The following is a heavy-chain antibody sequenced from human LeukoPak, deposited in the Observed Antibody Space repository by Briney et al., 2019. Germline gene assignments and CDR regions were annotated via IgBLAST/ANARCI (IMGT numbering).Heavy chain of an antibody. CDR2: INSDGSTT. CDR1: GLTFSSYW. Sequence: GGSLRLSCAASGLTFSSYWMHWVRQAPGKGLVWVSRINSDGSTTTYADSVKGRFTISRDNAKNTLYLQMNSLRAEDTAVYYCARRYMATSAEDFDYWGQGTLVTVSS. V-gene: IGHV3-74*01. CDR3: ARRYMATSAEDFDY. D-gene: IGHD3-16*02. J-gene: IGHJ4*02.